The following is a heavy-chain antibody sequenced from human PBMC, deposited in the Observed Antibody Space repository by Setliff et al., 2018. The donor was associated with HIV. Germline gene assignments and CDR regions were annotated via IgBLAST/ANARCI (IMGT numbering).Heavy chain of an antibody. V-gene: IGHV4-59*12. D-gene: IGHD2-15*01. CDR1: NGSINDYY. Sequence: SETLSLTCSMSNGSINDYYWSWIRQSPGKGLEWIGSTYNSENINYNPSLKSRVTVSVDTSKNQFSLRLTSVTAADTAVYFCARHFYTTSWYSGTYWYFDLWGRGTLVTASS. CDR3: ARHFYTTSWYSGTYWYFDL. CDR2: TYNSENI. J-gene: IGHJ2*01.